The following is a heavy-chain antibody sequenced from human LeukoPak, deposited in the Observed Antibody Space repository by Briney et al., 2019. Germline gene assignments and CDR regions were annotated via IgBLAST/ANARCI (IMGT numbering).Heavy chain of an antibody. CDR2: ISYDGSNK. CDR1: GFTFSSYG. V-gene: IGHV3-30*18. Sequence: GGSLRLSCAASGFTFSSYGMHWVRQAPGKGLEWVAVISYDGSNKYYADSVKGRFTISRDNSKNTLYLQMNSLRAEDTAVYYCAKDGNYYGSGSFDYWGQGTLVTVPS. J-gene: IGHJ4*02. CDR3: AKDGNYYGSGSFDY. D-gene: IGHD3-10*01.